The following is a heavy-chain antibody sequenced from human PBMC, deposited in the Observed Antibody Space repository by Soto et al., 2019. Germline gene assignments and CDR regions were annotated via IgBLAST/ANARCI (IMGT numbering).Heavy chain of an antibody. V-gene: IGHV4-39*01. CDR3: ARRGYYYGSPFDY. D-gene: IGHD3-10*01. J-gene: IGHJ4*02. CDR2: IYYSGST. CDR1: GGSISSSSYY. Sequence: QLQLQESGPGLVKPSETLSLTCTVSGGSISSSSYYWGWIRQPPGKGLEWIGSIYYSGSTYYNPSLKCRVTLSVDTSRNQVALKLSSVTAADTAVYYCARRGYYYGSPFDYWGQGTLVTVSS.